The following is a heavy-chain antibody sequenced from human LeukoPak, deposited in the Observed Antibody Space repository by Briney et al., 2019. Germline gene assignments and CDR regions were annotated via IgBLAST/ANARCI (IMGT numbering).Heavy chain of an antibody. CDR1: GFTFSRYA. J-gene: IGHJ4*02. CDR3: ARVGYTSGWYRN. Sequence: QPGGSLRLSCAASGFTFSRYAMTWVRQAPGKGLEWVSGISGSGSSTYYADSVKGRFTISRDNSKNTLHLQMNSLRAEDTAVYYCARVGYTSGWYRNWGQGTLVTVSS. CDR2: ISGSGSST. V-gene: IGHV3-23*01. D-gene: IGHD6-19*01.